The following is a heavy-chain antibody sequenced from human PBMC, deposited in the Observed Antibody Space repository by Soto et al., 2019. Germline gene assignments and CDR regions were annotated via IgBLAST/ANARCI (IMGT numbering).Heavy chain of an antibody. V-gene: IGHV3-64*01. D-gene: IGHD2-15*01. J-gene: IGHJ6*03. CDR1: GFTFSSYA. CDR3: ARGVDRGSPFRYYYYYMDV. CDR2: ISSHGGNT. Sequence: EVQLVESGGGLVQPGGSLRLSCAASGFTFSSYAMHWVRQAPGKGLEYVSAISSHGGNTYYANSVKGRFTISRDNSKNTLYLQMGNLRAEDMAVYYCARGVDRGSPFRYYYYYMDVWGKGTTVTVSS.